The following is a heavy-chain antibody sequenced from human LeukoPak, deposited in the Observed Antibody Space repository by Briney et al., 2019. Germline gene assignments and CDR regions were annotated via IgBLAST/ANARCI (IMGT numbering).Heavy chain of an antibody. J-gene: IGHJ4*02. CDR2: INHSGST. CDR1: GGSFSGYY. V-gene: IGHV4-34*01. D-gene: IGHD6-25*01. CDR3: ARGPSVAAHRDY. Sequence: PSETLSLSCAVYGGSFSGYYWSWIRQPPGKGLEWIGEINHSGSTNYNPSLKSRVTLSVDKSKNQFSLELSSVTAADTAVYYCARGPSVAAHRDYCGQGTLVTVSS.